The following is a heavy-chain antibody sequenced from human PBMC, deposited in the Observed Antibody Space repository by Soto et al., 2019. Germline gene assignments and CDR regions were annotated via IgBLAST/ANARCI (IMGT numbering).Heavy chain of an antibody. CDR1: GGTFSSYT. CDR3: AVSGAPLYFAF. J-gene: IGHJ4*02. V-gene: IGHV1-69*02. D-gene: IGHD1-26*01. Sequence: QVKLVQSGAEVKKPGSSVKVSCKASGGTFSSYTINWVRQAPGQGLEWMGRIIPILGLANYAQKFQGRVKITADKATKTAYMVLSSMRSEDTAVYYCAVSGAPLYFAFGGQGTLVTVSS. CDR2: IIPILGLA.